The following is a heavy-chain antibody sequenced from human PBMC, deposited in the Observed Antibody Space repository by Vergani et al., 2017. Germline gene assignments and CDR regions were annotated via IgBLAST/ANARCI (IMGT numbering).Heavy chain of an antibody. Sequence: EVQLLESGGGLVQPGGSPRLSCAASGFTFSSYAMSWVRQAPGKGLEWVSLISGDGGSTYYADSVKGRFTISRDNSKNSLYLQMNSLRTEDTALYYCAKDKGINWFDPWGQGTLVTVSS. J-gene: IGHJ5*02. CDR2: ISGDGGST. CDR3: AKDKGINWFDP. CDR1: GFTFSSYA. V-gene: IGHV3-43*02.